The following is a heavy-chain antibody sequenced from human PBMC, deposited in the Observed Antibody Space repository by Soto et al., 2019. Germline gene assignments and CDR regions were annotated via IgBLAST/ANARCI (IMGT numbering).Heavy chain of an antibody. CDR2: ISGSGGST. V-gene: IGHV3-23*01. CDR1: GFTFSSYA. J-gene: IGHJ6*02. D-gene: IGHD6-13*01. CDR3: AKVGYISSSFGMDV. Sequence: EVQLLESGGGLVQPGGSLRLSCAASGFTFSSYAMSWVRQAPGKGLEWVSAISGSGGSTYYADSVKGRFTISRDNSNNTLYLQMNSLRAEDTAVYYCAKVGYISSSFGMDVWGQGTTVTVSS.